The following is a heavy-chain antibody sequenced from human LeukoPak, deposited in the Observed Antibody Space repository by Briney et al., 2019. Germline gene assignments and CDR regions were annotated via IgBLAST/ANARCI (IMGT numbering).Heavy chain of an antibody. CDR1: GFTFSSYW. CDR2: IKQDGSEK. D-gene: IGHD2-2*01. V-gene: IGHV3-7*03. Sequence: GGSLRLSCAASGFTFSSYWMSWVRQAPGKGLEWVANIKQDGSEKYYVDSVKGRFTISRDNSKNTLYLQMNSLRAEDTAVYYCAKSEGGTSRRPFDYWGQGTLVTVSS. CDR3: AKSEGGTSRRPFDY. J-gene: IGHJ4*02.